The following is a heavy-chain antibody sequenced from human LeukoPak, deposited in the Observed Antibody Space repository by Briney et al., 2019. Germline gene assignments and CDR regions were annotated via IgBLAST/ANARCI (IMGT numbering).Heavy chain of an antibody. CDR3: ARDSMIVAPYGALDI. CDR1: GGSISSYY. Sequence: SETLSLTCTVPGGSISSYYWSWIRQPPGKGLEWIGYIYYSGSTNYNPSLKSRVTISVDTSKNQFSLKLSSVTAADTAVYYCARDSMIVAPYGALDIWGQGTMVTVSS. J-gene: IGHJ3*02. CDR2: IYYSGST. D-gene: IGHD3-22*01. V-gene: IGHV4-59*01.